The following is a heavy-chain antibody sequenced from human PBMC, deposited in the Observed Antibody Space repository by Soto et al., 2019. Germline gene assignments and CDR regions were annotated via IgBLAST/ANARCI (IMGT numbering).Heavy chain of an antibody. CDR2: INHSGSA. CDR1: DGSFSGYY. Sequence: SETLSLTCAVYDGSFSGYYWSWIRQPPGKGLEWTGEINHSGSANYNPSLKSRVTISVDTSKNQFSLKLSSVTAADTVVYYCARGVGPESYGSGSYRYFHYWGQGTLVTVS. D-gene: IGHD3-10*01. CDR3: ARGVGPESYGSGSYRYFHY. V-gene: IGHV4-34*01. J-gene: IGHJ4*02.